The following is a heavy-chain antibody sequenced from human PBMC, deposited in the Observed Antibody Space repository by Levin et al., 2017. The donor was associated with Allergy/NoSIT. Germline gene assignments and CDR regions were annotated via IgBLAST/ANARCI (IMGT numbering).Heavy chain of an antibody. J-gene: IGHJ4*02. Sequence: ASVKVSCKASGGTFSSYAISWVRQAPGQGLEWMGGIIPIFGTANYAQKFQGRVTITADESTSTAYMELSSLRSEDTAVYYCARGGTMVRGVIIGTYYFDYWGQGTLVTVSS. CDR3: ARGGTMVRGVIIGTYYFDY. CDR2: IIPIFGTA. V-gene: IGHV1-69*13. CDR1: GGTFSSYA. D-gene: IGHD3-10*01.